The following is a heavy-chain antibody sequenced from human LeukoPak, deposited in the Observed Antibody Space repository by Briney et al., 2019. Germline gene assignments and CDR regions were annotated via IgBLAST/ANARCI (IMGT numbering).Heavy chain of an antibody. Sequence: GESLQISCKGSGYSFTSSWIGWVRPMPGKGLEWMGIIYPGDSDTRYSPSFQGQVTISADKSISTAYLQWSSLKASDTAMYYCAIYSDTYYFDHWGQGTLVTVSS. CDR2: IYPGDSDT. CDR1: GYSFTSSW. V-gene: IGHV5-51*01. D-gene: IGHD1-26*01. J-gene: IGHJ4*02. CDR3: AIYSDTYYFDH.